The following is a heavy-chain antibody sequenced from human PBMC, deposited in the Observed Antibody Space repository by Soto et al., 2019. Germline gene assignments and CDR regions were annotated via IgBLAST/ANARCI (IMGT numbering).Heavy chain of an antibody. CDR3: ARDTVVRQDPGYYGMAV. CDR1: GFTFSSYA. J-gene: IGHJ6*04. V-gene: IGHV3-30-3*01. CDR2: ISYDGSNK. Sequence: QVPLVESGGGVVQPGRSLRLSCAASGFTFSSYAMHWVRQAPGKGLEWVAVISYDGSNKYYADSVKGRFTISRANSTNTLYLQMNRRRVEDTAVYYCARDTVVRQDPGYYGMAVSCEGTTVIVSS. D-gene: IGHD3-10*01.